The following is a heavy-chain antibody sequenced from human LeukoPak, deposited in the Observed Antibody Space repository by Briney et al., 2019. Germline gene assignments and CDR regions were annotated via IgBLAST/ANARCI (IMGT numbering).Heavy chain of an antibody. CDR1: GGSISSSNW. CDR2: IYHSGST. D-gene: IGHD3-10*01. CDR3: ARGKRLVRGVIISYYFDY. V-gene: IGHV4-4*02. J-gene: IGHJ4*02. Sequence: NPSETLSLTCAVAGGSISSSNWWCWGRQPPGKGLEWIGEIYHSGSTNYNPSLKSRVTISVDKSKNQFSLKLSSVTAADTAVYYCARGKRLVRGVIISYYFDYWGQGTLVTVSS.